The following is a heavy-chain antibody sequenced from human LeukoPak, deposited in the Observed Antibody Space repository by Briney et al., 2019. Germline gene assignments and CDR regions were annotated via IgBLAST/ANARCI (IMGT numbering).Heavy chain of an antibody. Sequence: GGSLRLSCAASGFTFSSYVMSWVRQAPGKGLEWVSAISNSGDNTYYADSVKGRFTISRDNSKNTLYLQMNSLRAEDTAVYYCTRVGVATIDYWGQGTLVTVSS. CDR2: ISNSGDNT. V-gene: IGHV3-23*01. D-gene: IGHD5-12*01. CDR1: GFTFSSYV. J-gene: IGHJ4*02. CDR3: TRVGVATIDY.